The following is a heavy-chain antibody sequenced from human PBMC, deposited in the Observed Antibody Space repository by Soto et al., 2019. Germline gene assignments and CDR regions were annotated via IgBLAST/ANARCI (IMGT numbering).Heavy chain of an antibody. Sequence: SGPTLVNPTQTLTLTCTFSGFSLSTSGVGVGWIRQPPGKALEWLALIYWDDDKRYSPSLKSRLTITKDTSKNQVVLTMTNMDPVDTATYYCAHSQDPDFWSGYSGAGWFDSWDQGTLVTVSS. V-gene: IGHV2-5*02. CDR2: IYWDDDK. J-gene: IGHJ5*01. CDR1: GFSLSTSGVG. D-gene: IGHD3-3*01. CDR3: AHSQDPDFWSGYSGAGWFDS.